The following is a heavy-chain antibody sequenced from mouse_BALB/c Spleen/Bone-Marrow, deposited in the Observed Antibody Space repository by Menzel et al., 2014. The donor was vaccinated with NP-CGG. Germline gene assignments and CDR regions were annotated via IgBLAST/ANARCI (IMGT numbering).Heavy chain of an antibody. CDR1: GYTFTSYY. CDR3: TRRSLLSDYYSMDY. CDR2: INLSNGGT. D-gene: IGHD2-10*01. V-gene: IGHV1S81*02. Sequence: LVESGAELVKPGASVKLPCKASGYTFTSYYLYWVKQRPGQGLEWIGEINLSNGGTNFNERFKSKASLTVDKSSSTAYMQLNSLTSEDSAVYYCTRRSLLSDYYSMDYWGQGTSVTVSS. J-gene: IGHJ4*01.